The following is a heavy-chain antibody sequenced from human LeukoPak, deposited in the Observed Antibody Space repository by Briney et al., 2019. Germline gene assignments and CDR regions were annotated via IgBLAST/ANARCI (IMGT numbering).Heavy chain of an antibody. D-gene: IGHD1-26*01. J-gene: IGHJ4*02. V-gene: IGHV3-9*01. CDR3: ARVNSIVGATGEIDY. CDR1: GFTFDDYA. CDR2: ISWNSGSI. Sequence: GRSLRLSCAASGFTFDDYAMHWVRHAPGKGLEWVSGISWNSGSIGYADSVKGRFTISRDNAKNTLYLQMNSLRAEDTAVYYCARVNSIVGATGEIDYWGQGTLVTVSS.